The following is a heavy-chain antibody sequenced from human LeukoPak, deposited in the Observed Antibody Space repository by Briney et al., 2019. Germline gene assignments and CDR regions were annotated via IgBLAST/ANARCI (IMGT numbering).Heavy chain of an antibody. D-gene: IGHD3-3*01. CDR1: GGSISSSSYY. Sequence: SETLTLTCTVPGGSISSSSYYWGWIRQPPGKGLEWIGSIYYSGSTYYNPSLKSRVTISVDTSKNQFSLKLSSVTAADTAVYYCARQGITIFGVVTANDYWGQGTLVTVSS. CDR3: ARQGITIFGVVTANDY. CDR2: IYYSGST. V-gene: IGHV4-39*01. J-gene: IGHJ4*02.